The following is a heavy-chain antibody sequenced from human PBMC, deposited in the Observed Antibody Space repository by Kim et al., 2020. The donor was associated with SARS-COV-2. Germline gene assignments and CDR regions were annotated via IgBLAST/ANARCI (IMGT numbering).Heavy chain of an antibody. CDR1: GFTFRSYG. CDR2: IWYDGSNK. CDR3: ASQSPYNRGAFDI. V-gene: IGHV3-33*01. D-gene: IGHD1-1*01. J-gene: IGHJ3*02. Sequence: GGSLRLSCAASGFTFRSYGMHWARQAPGKGLEGVAVIWYDGSNKYYADSVKGRFTISRDNSKNTLYLQMNSLRAEDTAVYYGASQSPYNRGAFDITGQG.